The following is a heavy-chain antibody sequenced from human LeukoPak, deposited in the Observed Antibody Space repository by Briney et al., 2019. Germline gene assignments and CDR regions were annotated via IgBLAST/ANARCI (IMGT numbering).Heavy chain of an antibody. CDR2: IIPIFGTA. Sequence: SVKVSCKASGGTFSSYAISWVRQAPGQGLEWMERIIPIFGTANYAQKFQGRVTITTDESTSTAYMELSSLRSEDTAVYYCARSYYDSSGYYRFYYFDYWGQGTLVTVSS. J-gene: IGHJ4*02. D-gene: IGHD3-22*01. CDR3: ARSYYDSSGYYRFYYFDY. CDR1: GGTFSSYA. V-gene: IGHV1-69*05.